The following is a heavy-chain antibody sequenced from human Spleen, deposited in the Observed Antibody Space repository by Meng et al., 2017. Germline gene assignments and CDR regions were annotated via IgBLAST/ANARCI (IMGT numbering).Heavy chain of an antibody. CDR3: ARGPTTMAHDFDY. J-gene: IGHJ4*02. V-gene: IGHV4-34*09. CDR2: IYYSGST. Sequence: QVPLQASGPGLVKPSQTLSLTCAVYGGSFSGHYWSWIRQPPGKGLEWIGYIYYSGSTYYNPSLKSRVTISVDTSQNNLSLKLSSVTAADSAVYYCARGPTTMAHDFDYWGQGTLVTVSS. CDR1: GGSFSGHY. D-gene: IGHD4-11*01.